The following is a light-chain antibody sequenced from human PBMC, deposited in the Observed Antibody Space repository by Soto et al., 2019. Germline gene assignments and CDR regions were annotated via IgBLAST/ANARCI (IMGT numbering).Light chain of an antibody. CDR2: GAS. V-gene: IGKV3-20*01. CDR3: QQYGSSRWT. J-gene: IGKJ1*01. Sequence: EIVLTQSPGTLYLSPGERATLSCRASQSVSSIYLAWYQQKPGQAPRLLIYGASSRATGIPYRFSGSGSGTDFTLTISRLEPEDFGVYYCQQYGSSRWTFGQRTKVEI. CDR1: QSVSSIY.